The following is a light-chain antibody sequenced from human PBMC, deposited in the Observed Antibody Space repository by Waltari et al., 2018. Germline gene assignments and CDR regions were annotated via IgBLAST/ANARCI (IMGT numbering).Light chain of an antibody. J-gene: IGLJ3*02. V-gene: IGLV8-61*01. CDR2: TTD. CDR1: PGSVSLSPC. Sequence: QTAVTQEPSFSVSPGGTVTLTCGLSPGSVSLSPCPSWYQQTPGQPPRTLIYTTDTRSSGVPDRFIGSILGDKAALTITGAQEEDESVYYCVLYIGSGIWVFGGGTKLTVL. CDR3: VLYIGSGIWV.